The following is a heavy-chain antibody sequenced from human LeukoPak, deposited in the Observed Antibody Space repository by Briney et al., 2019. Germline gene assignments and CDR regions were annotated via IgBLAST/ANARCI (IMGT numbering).Heavy chain of an antibody. CDR3: AREGPGYYYYYMDV. Sequence: GGSLRLSCAASGFSFSSYPMHWVRQAPGKGLEYVSVIGSNGDGIYYANSVKGRFTISRDNSKNTLYLQMGSLRTEDMAVYYCAREGPGYYYYYMDVWGKGTTVTVSS. CDR1: GFSFSSYP. CDR2: IGSNGDGI. V-gene: IGHV3-64*01. J-gene: IGHJ6*03.